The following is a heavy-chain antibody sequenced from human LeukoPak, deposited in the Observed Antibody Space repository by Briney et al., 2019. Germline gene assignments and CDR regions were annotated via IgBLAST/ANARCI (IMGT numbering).Heavy chain of an antibody. CDR3: ARAGYCSSTSCVRDNYYYYMDV. J-gene: IGHJ6*03. D-gene: IGHD2-2*01. V-gene: IGHV1-2*02. CDR2: INPNSGGT. CDR1: GYTFTGYY. Sequence: ASVKVSCKASGYTFTGYYMHWVRQAPGQGLEWMGWINPNSGGTNYAQKFQGRVTMTRDTSISTAYMELSRLRSDDTAVYYCARAGYCSSTSCVRDNYYYYMDVWGKGTTVTVSS.